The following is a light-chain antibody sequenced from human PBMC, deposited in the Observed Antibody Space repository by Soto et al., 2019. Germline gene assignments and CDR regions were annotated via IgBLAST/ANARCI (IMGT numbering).Light chain of an antibody. CDR3: QAWDSSTVV. Sequence: SYELTQPPSVSVSPGQTASITCSGDKLGDKYACWYQQKPGQSPVLVIYQDSKRPSGIPERFSGSNSGNTATLTISGTQAMDEADYSCQAWDSSTVVFGGGPKVTVL. V-gene: IGLV3-1*01. CDR1: KLGDKY. J-gene: IGLJ2*01. CDR2: QDS.